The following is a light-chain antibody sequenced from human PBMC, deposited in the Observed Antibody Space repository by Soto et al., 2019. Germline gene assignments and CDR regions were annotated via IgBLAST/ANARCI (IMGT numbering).Light chain of an antibody. V-gene: IGKV1-39*01. CDR3: QQSYSTLRT. J-gene: IGKJ1*01. Sequence: DIQMTQSPSSLSASVGDRDTITCRASQSISSYLNWYQQKPGKAPKLLIYAASSLQRGVSSRFSGSGSGTDFTLTISSLQPEDFATYYCQQSYSTLRTFGQGTKVDIK. CDR2: AAS. CDR1: QSISSY.